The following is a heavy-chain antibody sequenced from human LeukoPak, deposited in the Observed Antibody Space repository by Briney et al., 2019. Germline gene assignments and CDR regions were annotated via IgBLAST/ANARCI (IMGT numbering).Heavy chain of an antibody. CDR2: ISGSGGST. D-gene: IGHD3-10*01. J-gene: IGHJ4*02. CDR1: GFTFSSYA. Sequence: TGGSLRLSCAASGFTFSSYAMSWVRKAPGKGLEWVSAISGSGGSTYYADSVKGRFTISRDNSKNTLYLQMNSLRAEDTAVYYCAKDLSRITMVRGVRGTDYWGQGTLVTVSS. V-gene: IGHV3-23*01. CDR3: AKDLSRITMVRGVRGTDY.